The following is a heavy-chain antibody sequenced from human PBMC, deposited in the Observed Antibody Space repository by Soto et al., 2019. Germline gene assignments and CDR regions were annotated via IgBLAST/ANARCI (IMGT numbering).Heavy chain of an antibody. Sequence: SETLSLTCTVSVGSISNYYWSWIRQAPGKRLGGVGYIYCTTNYKPSLNSRVTXXAETSDNEISLXLTSAXYAYTAVYYCARTPPVAGGFDYWGQGTLVTVSS. D-gene: IGHD6-19*01. CDR2: IYCTT. CDR1: VGSISNYY. CDR3: ARTPPVAGGFDY. V-gene: IGHV4-59*01. J-gene: IGHJ4*02.